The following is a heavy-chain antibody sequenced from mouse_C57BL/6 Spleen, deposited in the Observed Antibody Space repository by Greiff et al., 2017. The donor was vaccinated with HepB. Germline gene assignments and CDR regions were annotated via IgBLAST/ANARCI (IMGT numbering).Heavy chain of an antibody. CDR3: ARWGMVTFFDY. V-gene: IGHV14-1*01. J-gene: IGHJ2*01. CDR2: IDPEDGDT. Sequence: VQLKQSGAELVRPGDSVKLSCTASGFNIKDYYMHWVKQRPEQCLEWIGRIDPEDGDTEYAPKFQSKATMTADTSSNTAYMQLKRLTSEDSAVYYCARWGMVTFFDYWGQGTTLTVSS. CDR1: GFNIKDYY. D-gene: IGHD2-2*01.